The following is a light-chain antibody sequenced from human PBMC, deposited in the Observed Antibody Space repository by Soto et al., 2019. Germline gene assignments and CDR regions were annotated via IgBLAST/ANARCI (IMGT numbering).Light chain of an antibody. V-gene: IGKV1-33*01. CDR3: PQYDILPT. J-gene: IGKJ2*01. CDR2: DAS. CDR1: QDIRNF. Sequence: DIQMTQSPSSLSASVGDRVTITCQASQDIRNFLNWYQQKPGKAPKLLIYDASNLETGVPSRFSGSRSGTDFTFTISSLTTEDIPTYYWPQYDILPTLGQGTKLESK.